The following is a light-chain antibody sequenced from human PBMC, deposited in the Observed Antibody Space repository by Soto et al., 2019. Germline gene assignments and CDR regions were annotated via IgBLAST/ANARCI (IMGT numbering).Light chain of an antibody. J-gene: IGKJ4*01. CDR1: QDINDY. V-gene: IGKV1-16*02. CDR2: GAS. CDR3: QQYNSYPLT. Sequence: DIQMTQSPSSLSASVGDRVTITCRASQDINDYLAWVQQRPGKAPKSLIYGASTLQSGVPSKFSGSGSGTDFTLNISSLQPEDFATYYCQQYNSYPLTFGGGTKVEIK.